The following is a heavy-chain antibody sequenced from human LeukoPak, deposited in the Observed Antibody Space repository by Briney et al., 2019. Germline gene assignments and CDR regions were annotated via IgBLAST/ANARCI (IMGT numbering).Heavy chain of an antibody. CDR3: VRGKRRFDY. V-gene: IGHV3-11*01. Sequence: PGGSLRLSCAASGFSFNESYMTWIRQAPGKGLEWVAYISGRSYSMYYADSVKGRFNISRDNGLNSLYLHMSSLRADDTAVYYCVRGKRRFDYWGQGTLVTASS. J-gene: IGHJ4*02. CDR2: ISGRSYSM. CDR1: GFSFNESY.